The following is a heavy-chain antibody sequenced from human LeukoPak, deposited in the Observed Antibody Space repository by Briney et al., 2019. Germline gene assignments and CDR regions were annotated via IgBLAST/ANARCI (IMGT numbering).Heavy chain of an antibody. V-gene: IGHV1-2*02. CDR3: AGAAAEMATTHFDY. J-gene: IGHJ4*02. CDR2: INPNSGGT. Sequence: ASVKVSCKASGYTFTGYYMHWVRQAPGQGLEWMGWINPNSGGTNYAQKFQGRVTMTRDTSISTAYMELSRLRSDDTAVYYCAGAAAEMATTHFDYWGRGTLVTVSS. D-gene: IGHD5-24*01. CDR1: GYTFTGYY.